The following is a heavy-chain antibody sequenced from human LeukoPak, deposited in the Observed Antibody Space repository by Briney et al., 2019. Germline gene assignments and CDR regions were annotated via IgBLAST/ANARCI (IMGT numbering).Heavy chain of an antibody. Sequence: SETLSLTCTVSGGSISSYYWSWIRQPPGKGLEWIGYIYYSGSTNYNPSLKSRVTISVDTSKNQFSLKLSSVTAADTAVYYCARDQGTYYYDSSGLDYWGQGTLVTVSS. CDR1: GGSISSYY. V-gene: IGHV4-59*01. CDR3: ARDQGTYYYDSSGLDY. J-gene: IGHJ4*02. D-gene: IGHD3-22*01. CDR2: IYYSGST.